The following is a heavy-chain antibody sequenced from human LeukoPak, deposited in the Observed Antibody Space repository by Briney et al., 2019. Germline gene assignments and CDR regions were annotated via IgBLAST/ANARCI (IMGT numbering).Heavy chain of an antibody. V-gene: IGHV3-43*01. Sequence: GGSLRLSFVASGFTFDHYSFHWVRQARGKDLDWLSLISWYCRSTYYADSVKGRFTISRDNSKNSLYLQMNSLRTEDTALYYCTKDRYCTTTFCPLDYWGQGTLVTVSS. CDR1: GFTFDHYS. J-gene: IGHJ4*02. CDR2: ISWYCRST. CDR3: TKDRYCTTTFCPLDY. D-gene: IGHD2-8*01.